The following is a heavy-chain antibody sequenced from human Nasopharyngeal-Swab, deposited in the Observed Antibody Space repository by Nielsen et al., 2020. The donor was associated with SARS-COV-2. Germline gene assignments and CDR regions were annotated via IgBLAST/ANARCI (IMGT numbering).Heavy chain of an antibody. V-gene: IGHV3-9*01. CDR3: ASPGDAFDI. CDR2: ISWNSGSI. J-gene: IGHJ3*02. Sequence: WIRQPPGKGLEWVSGISWNSGSIGYADSVKGRFTISRDNAKNSLYLQMNSLRAEDTALYYCASPGDAFDIWGQGTMVTVSS.